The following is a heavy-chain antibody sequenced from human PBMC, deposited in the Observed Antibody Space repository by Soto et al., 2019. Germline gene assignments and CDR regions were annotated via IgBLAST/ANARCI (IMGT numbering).Heavy chain of an antibody. V-gene: IGHV3-23*01. CDR2: ISGSGGST. Sequence: GGSLRLSCAASGFTFSSYAMSWVRQAPGKGLEWVSAISGSGGSTYYADSVKGRFTISRDNSKNTLYLQMNSLRAEDTAVYYCANPGDCSSTSCYDDYWGQGTLVTVSS. CDR3: ANPGDCSSTSCYDDY. CDR1: GFTFSSYA. J-gene: IGHJ4*02. D-gene: IGHD2-2*01.